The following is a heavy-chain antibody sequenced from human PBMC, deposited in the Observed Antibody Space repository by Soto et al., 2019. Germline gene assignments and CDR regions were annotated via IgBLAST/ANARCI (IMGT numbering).Heavy chain of an antibody. CDR3: ATGRWVYAIGWFDP. J-gene: IGHJ5*02. D-gene: IGHD2-8*01. CDR1: GYTFTSYS. V-gene: IGHV1-3*01. Sequence: ASVNVSCKASGYTFTSYSIHWVRQAPGQRLEWMGWINAGNGNTKYSQKFQGRVTITRDTSASTAYMELSSLRSEDTAVYYCATGRWVYAIGWFDPWGQGTLVTVSS. CDR2: INAGNGNT.